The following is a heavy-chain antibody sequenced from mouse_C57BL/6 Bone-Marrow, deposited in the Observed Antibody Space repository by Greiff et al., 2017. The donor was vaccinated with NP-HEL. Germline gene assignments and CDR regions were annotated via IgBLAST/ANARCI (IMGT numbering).Heavy chain of an antibody. V-gene: IGHV5-6*02. CDR3: ARYALYYFDY. CDR1: GFTFSSYG. J-gene: IGHJ2*01. D-gene: IGHD2-10*02. CDR2: ISSGGSYT. Sequence: DVKLQESGGDLVKPGGSLKLSCAASGFTFSSYGMSWVRQTPDKRLEWVATISSGGSYTYYPDSVKGRFTISRDNAKNTLYLQMSSLKSEDTAMYYCARYALYYFDYWGQGTTLTVSS.